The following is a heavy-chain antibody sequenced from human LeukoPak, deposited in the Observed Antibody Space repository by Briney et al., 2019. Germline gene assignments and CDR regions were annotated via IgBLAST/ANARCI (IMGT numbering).Heavy chain of an antibody. CDR3: ARSPGGIAAIDY. CDR2: IYYSGST. V-gene: IGHV4-59*01. Sequence: SETLSLTCTVSGGSISSYYWSWIRQPPGKGLEWIGYIYYSGSTNYNPSLKSRVTISVDTSKNQFSLKLSSVTAADTAVYYCARSPGGIAAIDYWGQGTLDTVSS. D-gene: IGHD6-13*01. CDR1: GGSISSYY. J-gene: IGHJ4*02.